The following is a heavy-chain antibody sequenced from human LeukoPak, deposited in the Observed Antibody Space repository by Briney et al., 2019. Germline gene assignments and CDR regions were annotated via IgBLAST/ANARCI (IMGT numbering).Heavy chain of an antibody. J-gene: IGHJ4*02. Sequence: PGGSLRLSCAASGFTFSSYSMNWVRRAPGKGLEWVSSISSSSSYIYYADSVKGRFTISRDDAKNSLYLQMNSLRAEDTAVYYCARDLTPNYSRYFDYWGQGTLVTVSS. CDR3: ARDLTPNYSRYFDY. V-gene: IGHV3-21*01. CDR1: GFTFSSYS. CDR2: ISSSSSYI. D-gene: IGHD4-11*01.